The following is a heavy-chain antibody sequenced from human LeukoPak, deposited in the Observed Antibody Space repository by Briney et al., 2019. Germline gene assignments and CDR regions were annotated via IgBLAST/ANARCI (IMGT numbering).Heavy chain of an antibody. CDR1: GFTFSSYA. D-gene: IGHD6-19*01. CDR2: ISYDGSNK. J-gene: IGHJ4*02. Sequence: GGSLRLSCAASGFTFSSYAMHWVRQAPGKGLEWVAVISYDGSNKYYADSVKGRFTISRDNSKNTLYLQMNSLRAEDTAVYYCARDPEARIAVAGLLDHWGQGTLVTVSS. CDR3: ARDPEARIAVAGLLDH. V-gene: IGHV3-30-3*01.